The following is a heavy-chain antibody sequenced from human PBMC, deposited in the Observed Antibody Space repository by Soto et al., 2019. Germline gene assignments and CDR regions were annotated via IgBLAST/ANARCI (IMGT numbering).Heavy chain of an antibody. CDR3: ARGLISGSQYSVRWYSFDS. CDR2: INHSGTA. Sequence: QVQLQQSGAGLLKPSETLSLTCDVYGGSFSGYIWTWIRQTPGKGLQWLGQINHSGTATYNPSLKSRVTISVHTSNSQFSLELSSVTAADTAVYYCARGLISGSQYSVRWYSFDSWGQGTQVTVSS. D-gene: IGHD1-26*01. J-gene: IGHJ4*02. CDR1: GGSFSGYI. V-gene: IGHV4-34*01.